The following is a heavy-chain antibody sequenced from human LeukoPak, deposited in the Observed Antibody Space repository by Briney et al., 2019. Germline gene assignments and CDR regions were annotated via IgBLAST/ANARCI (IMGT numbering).Heavy chain of an antibody. CDR1: GFTVSSNY. J-gene: IGHJ4*02. D-gene: IGHD4-17*01. Sequence: TGGSLRLSCAVSGFTVSSNYMSWVRQAPGKGLEWVSIIYSDGSTYYADSVKGRFTISRDNSKNTLYLQMNSLRAEDTAVYYCARRGYGDYAPFDYWGQGTLVTVSS. CDR3: ARRGYGDYAPFDY. CDR2: IYSDGST. V-gene: IGHV3-66*04.